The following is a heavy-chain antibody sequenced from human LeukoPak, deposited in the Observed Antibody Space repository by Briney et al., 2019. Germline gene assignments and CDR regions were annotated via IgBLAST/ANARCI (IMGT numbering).Heavy chain of an antibody. V-gene: IGHV3-23*01. D-gene: IGHD1-7*01. Sequence: GGSLRLSYAPSGFTFSSSAMSWVRQAPGKGLYWVSAISGSGTGTYYADSVKGRSTVSRDNSKNTLYLQMNSLRAEDTAVYYCAKEGGTGTRFDYWGQGTLVTVSS. CDR3: AKEGGTGTRFDY. CDR1: GFTFSSSA. CDR2: ISGSGTGT. J-gene: IGHJ4*02.